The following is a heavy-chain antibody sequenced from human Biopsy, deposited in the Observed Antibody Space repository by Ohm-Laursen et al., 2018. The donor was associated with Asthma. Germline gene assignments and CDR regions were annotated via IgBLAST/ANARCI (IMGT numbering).Heavy chain of an antibody. J-gene: IGHJ4*02. CDR2: ISSGGGTI. Sequence: SLRLSCAATGFTLSSYAIHWVRQAPGKGLEWVSVISSGGGTIDYADSVKGRFTISRDNAKNSLYLQMNSLRAEDTALYHCGRDMGGFGSGWFPVEFWGQGTLVTVSS. D-gene: IGHD6-19*01. CDR1: GFTLSSYA. V-gene: IGHV3-48*03. CDR3: GRDMGGFGSGWFPVEF.